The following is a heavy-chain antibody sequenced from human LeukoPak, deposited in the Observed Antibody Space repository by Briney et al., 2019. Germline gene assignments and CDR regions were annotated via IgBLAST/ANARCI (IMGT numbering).Heavy chain of an antibody. CDR1: GFTFSSYD. V-gene: IGHV3-23*01. CDR3: AKGAGLVRNFDY. CDR2: ISGSGGST. D-gene: IGHD6-19*01. Sequence: AGGSLRLSCAASGFTFSSYDMSWVRQAPGKGLEWVSAISGSGGSTYYADSVKGRFTISRDNSKNTLYLQMNSLRAEDTAVYYCAKGAGLVRNFDYWGQGTLVTVSS. J-gene: IGHJ4*02.